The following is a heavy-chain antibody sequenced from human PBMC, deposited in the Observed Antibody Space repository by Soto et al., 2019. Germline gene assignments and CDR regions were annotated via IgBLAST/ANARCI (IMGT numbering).Heavy chain of an antibody. J-gene: IGHJ4*02. CDR3: VKSRGGNNFDSFD. CDR2: VRGNGDPP. D-gene: IGHD5-12*01. Sequence: PGGSLRLSCAASGFTFSSYAMHWVRQAPGKGLEYVSGVRGNGDPPFYADSVKGRFTISRDNSKNTLYLQMSSLSADDTAVYYCVKSRGGNNFDSFDWGQGALVTVSA. CDR1: GFTFSSYA. V-gene: IGHV3-64D*06.